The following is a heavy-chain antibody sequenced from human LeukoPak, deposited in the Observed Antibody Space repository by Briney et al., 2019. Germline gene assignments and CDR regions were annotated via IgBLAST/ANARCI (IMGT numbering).Heavy chain of an antibody. CDR1: GGTFSSYA. CDR3: ARDRLGYYDSSGPMNWFDP. CDR2: IIPIFGTA. Sequence: SVKVSCKSSGGTFSSYAISWVRQAPGQGLEWMGGIIPIFGTANNAQKFQGRVTINADESTSTDYMELSSLKSEDTAVYYCARDRLGYYDSSGPMNWFDPWGQGTLVTVSS. D-gene: IGHD3-22*01. J-gene: IGHJ5*02. V-gene: IGHV1-69*01.